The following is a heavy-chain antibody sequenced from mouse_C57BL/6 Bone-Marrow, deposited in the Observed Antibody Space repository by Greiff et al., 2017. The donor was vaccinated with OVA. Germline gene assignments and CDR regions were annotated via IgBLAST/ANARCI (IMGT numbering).Heavy chain of an antibody. Sequence: QVQLQQSGAELARPGASVKLSCKASGYTFTSYGISWVKQSTGQGLEWIGEIYPRSGNTYYNEKFKGKATLTADKSSSTAYMELRSLTSEDSAVYFCARSGSSGYVDYFDYWGQGTTLTVSS. CDR1: GYTFTSYG. D-gene: IGHD3-2*02. CDR3: ARSGSSGYVDYFDY. CDR2: IYPRSGNT. V-gene: IGHV1-81*01. J-gene: IGHJ2*01.